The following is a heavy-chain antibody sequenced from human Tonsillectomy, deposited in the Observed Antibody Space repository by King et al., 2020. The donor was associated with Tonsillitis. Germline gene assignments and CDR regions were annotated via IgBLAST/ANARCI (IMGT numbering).Heavy chain of an antibody. CDR2: ISYDGSNK. J-gene: IGHJ6*02. Sequence: QLVQSGGGVVQPGRSLRLSCAASGFTFSTYGMHWVRQAPGKGLEWVAVISYDGSNKYYADSVKGRFTISRDNSKNTLYLQMNSLRAEDTAVYYCAKDGEGYCCSTRCFGGVRVFGMDVWGQGTTVTVSS. CDR1: GFTFSTYG. D-gene: IGHD2-2*01. CDR3: AKDGEGYCCSTRCFGGVRVFGMDV. V-gene: IGHV3-30*18.